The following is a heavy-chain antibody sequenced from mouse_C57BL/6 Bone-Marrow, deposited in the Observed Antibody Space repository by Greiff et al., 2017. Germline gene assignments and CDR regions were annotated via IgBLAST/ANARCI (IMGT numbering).Heavy chain of an antibody. CDR3: ARYDPSLDN. CDR1: GYTFTSYW. D-gene: IGHD2-3*01. V-gene: IGHV1-50*01. Sequence: QVQLQQPGAELVKPGASVKLSCKASGYTFTSYWMQWVKQRPGQGLEWIGEIDPSDSYTNYDQKFKGKATLTVDTSSSTAYMQLSSLTSEDTAVYYCARYDPSLDNWGQGTTLTVSS. CDR2: IDPSDSYT. J-gene: IGHJ2*01.